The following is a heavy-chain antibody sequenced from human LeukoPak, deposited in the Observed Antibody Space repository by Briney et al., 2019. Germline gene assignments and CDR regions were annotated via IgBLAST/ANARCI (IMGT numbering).Heavy chain of an antibody. J-gene: IGHJ1*01. CDR3: ARDPPDYGGYGEYFQH. D-gene: IGHD4-17*01. V-gene: IGHV4-4*07. CDR1: GGSISSYY. Sequence: PSETLSLTCTVSGGSISSYYWSWIRQPAGKGLEWIGRIYTSGSTNYNPSLKSRVTMLVDTSKNQFSLKLSSVTAADTAVYYCARDPPDYGGYGEYFQHWGQGTLVTVSS. CDR2: IYTSGST.